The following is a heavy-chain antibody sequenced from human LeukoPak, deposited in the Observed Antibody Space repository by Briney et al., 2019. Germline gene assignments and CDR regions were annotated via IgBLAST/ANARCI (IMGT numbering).Heavy chain of an antibody. V-gene: IGHV3-30*04. Sequence: PGRSLRLSCAASGFTFSSYAMHWVRQAPGKGLEWVAVIPYDGSDKYYADSVKGRFTISRDNSKNTLYLQMNSLRAEDTAVYYCARVYYYDSSGYYWGQGTLVTVSS. D-gene: IGHD3-22*01. J-gene: IGHJ4*02. CDR1: GFTFSSYA. CDR3: ARVYYYDSSGYY. CDR2: IPYDGSDK.